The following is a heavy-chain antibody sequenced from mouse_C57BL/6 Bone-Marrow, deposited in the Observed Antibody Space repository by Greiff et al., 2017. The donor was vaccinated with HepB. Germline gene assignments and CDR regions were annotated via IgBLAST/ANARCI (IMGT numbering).Heavy chain of an antibody. J-gene: IGHJ4*01. CDR3: ARHEFYYGSSYYYYAMDY. V-gene: IGHV1-62-2*01. CDR1: GYTFTEYT. CDR2: FYPGSGSI. Sequence: QVQLKQSGAELVKPGASVKLSCKASGYTFTEYTIHWVKQRSGQGLEWIGWFYPGSGSIKYNEKFKDKATLTADKSSSTVYMELSRLTSEDSAVYFCARHEFYYGSSYYYYAMDYWGQGTSVTVSS. D-gene: IGHD1-1*01.